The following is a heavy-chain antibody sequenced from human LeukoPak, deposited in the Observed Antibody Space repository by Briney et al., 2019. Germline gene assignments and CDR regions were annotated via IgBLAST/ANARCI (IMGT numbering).Heavy chain of an antibody. Sequence: GRSLRLSCAASGFTFSSYAMSWVRQAPGNWLEWVSAIIGSGGSTYYADSVKGRFTISRDNSKNTLYLQMNSLRAEDTDVYYCAKDANSGSYYGLFDYWGQGNLVTVSS. V-gene: IGHV3-23*01. CDR1: GFTFSSYA. CDR3: AKDANSGSYYGLFDY. CDR2: IIGSGGST. D-gene: IGHD1-26*01. J-gene: IGHJ4*02.